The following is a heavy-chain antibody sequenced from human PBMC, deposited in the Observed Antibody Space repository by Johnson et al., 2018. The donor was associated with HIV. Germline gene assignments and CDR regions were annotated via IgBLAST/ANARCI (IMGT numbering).Heavy chain of an antibody. Sequence: QVQLVESGGSLVKPGGSMRLSCAASGFTFTDYYMTWIRQAPGKGLEWVSHISTSGGGIYYTDSVNGRFTISRDNSKNTLYLQMNSLRAEDTAVYYCARACRDGYTCDVFDIWGQGTMVTVSS. CDR2: ISTSGGGI. CDR3: ARACRDGYTCDVFDI. CDR1: GFTFTDYY. J-gene: IGHJ3*02. V-gene: IGHV3-11*04. D-gene: IGHD5-24*01.